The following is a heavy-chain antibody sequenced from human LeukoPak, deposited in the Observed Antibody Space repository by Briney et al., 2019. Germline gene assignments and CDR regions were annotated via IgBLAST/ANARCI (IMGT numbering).Heavy chain of an antibody. J-gene: IGHJ4*02. CDR3: ARDRAVTSFDY. D-gene: IGHD2-21*02. CDR1: GYTFTSYG. CDR2: ISAYNGNT. Sequence: EASVKVSCKASGYTFTSYGISWVRQAPGQGLEWMGWISAYNGNTNYAQKLQGRVTMTTDTSTSTAYMELRSLTSDDTAVYYCARDRAVTSFDYWGQGTLVTVSS. V-gene: IGHV1-18*01.